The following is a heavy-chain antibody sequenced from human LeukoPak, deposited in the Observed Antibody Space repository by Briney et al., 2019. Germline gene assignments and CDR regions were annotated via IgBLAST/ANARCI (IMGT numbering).Heavy chain of an antibody. CDR3: AKDFLANDYYDYIFDY. Sequence: GGSLRLSCAASGFTFSSYAMSWVRQAPGRGLEWVSAITTGGGTYYADSVKGRFTISRDNSRNTLYLQMNSLRAEDTAVYYCAKDFLANDYYDYIFDYWGQGTRVTVSS. CDR2: ITTGGGT. V-gene: IGHV3-23*01. CDR1: GFTFSSYA. D-gene: IGHD4-17*01. J-gene: IGHJ4*02.